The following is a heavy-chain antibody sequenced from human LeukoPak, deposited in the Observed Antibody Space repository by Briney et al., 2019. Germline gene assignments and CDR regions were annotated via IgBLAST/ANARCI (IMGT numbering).Heavy chain of an antibody. Sequence: PGRSLRLSCAASGFTFSSYGMHWVRQVPGKGLEWVAVISYDGSNKYYADSVKGRFTISRDNSKNTLYLQMNSLRAEDTAVYYCAKGRRTVTTYSDYWGQGTLVTVSS. CDR3: AKGRRTVTTYSDY. V-gene: IGHV3-30*18. J-gene: IGHJ4*02. CDR1: GFTFSSYG. D-gene: IGHD4-17*01. CDR2: ISYDGSNK.